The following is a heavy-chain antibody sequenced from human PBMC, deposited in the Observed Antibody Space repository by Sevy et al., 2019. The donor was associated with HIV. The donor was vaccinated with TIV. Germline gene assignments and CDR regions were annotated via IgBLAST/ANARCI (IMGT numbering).Heavy chain of an antibody. J-gene: IGHJ4*02. Sequence: GGSLRLSCVASGFAFRGRAMSWVRQAPGKGLEWVAIIYYDESLKYYADSVKGRFTISRDNSKNTLYLQMNSLRVDDTAVYYCARDLGSGWYPLDYWGQGTLVTVSS. CDR2: IYYDESLK. V-gene: IGHV3-33*08. CDR1: GFAFRGRA. D-gene: IGHD6-19*01. CDR3: ARDLGSGWYPLDY.